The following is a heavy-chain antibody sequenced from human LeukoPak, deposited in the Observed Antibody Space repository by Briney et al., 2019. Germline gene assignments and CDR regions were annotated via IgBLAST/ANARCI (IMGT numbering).Heavy chain of an antibody. CDR2: IYTGGTP. CDR3: ARGAATGPTLGLDY. Sequence: GGSLRLSCAASGFTFSSNWMHWVRQAPGKGLEWVSVIYTGGTPYYADSVKGRFTISRDISKNTVYLQMNSLRVEDTAVYFCARGAATGPTLGLDYWGQGTLVTVSS. CDR1: GFTFSSNW. V-gene: IGHV3-53*01. D-gene: IGHD6-13*01. J-gene: IGHJ4*02.